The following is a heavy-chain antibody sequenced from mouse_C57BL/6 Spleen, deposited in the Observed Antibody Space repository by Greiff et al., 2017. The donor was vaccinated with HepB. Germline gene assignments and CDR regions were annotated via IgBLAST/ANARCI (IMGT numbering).Heavy chain of an antibody. Sequence: QVQLKESGAELARPGASVKLSCKASGYTFTSYGISWVKQRTGQGLEWIGEIYPRSGNTYYNEKFKGKATLTADKSSSTAYMELRSLTSEDSAVYFCARGWDGATYFDYWGQGTTLAVSS. J-gene: IGHJ2*01. CDR2: IYPRSGNT. CDR3: ARGWDGATYFDY. CDR1: GYTFTSYG. V-gene: IGHV1-81*01. D-gene: IGHD4-1*01.